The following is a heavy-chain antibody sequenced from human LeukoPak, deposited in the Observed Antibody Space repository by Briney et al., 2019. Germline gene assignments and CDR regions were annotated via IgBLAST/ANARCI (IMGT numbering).Heavy chain of an antibody. V-gene: IGHV4-59*01. J-gene: IGHJ4*02. CDR1: GGSISSYY. Sequence: SETLSLTCTVSGGSISSYYWSWIRQPPGKGLEWIGYIYYSGSTNYNPSLKSRVTISVDTSKNQFSLKLSSVTAADTAVYYCASAQAGRHELRYWGQGTLVTVSS. CDR2: IYYSGST. D-gene: IGHD6-19*01. CDR3: ASAQAGRHELRY.